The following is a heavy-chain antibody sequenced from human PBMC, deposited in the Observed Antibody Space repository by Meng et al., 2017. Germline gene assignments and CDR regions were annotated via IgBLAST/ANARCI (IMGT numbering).Heavy chain of an antibody. Sequence: KASGPTFPDCCLLWVLRAPGMILEWKDRINPKGDETHYAKGYQGTVTITEDTSISTAYMELSGLRPGDTALDYCARDEDISAAGKLFGVYWGQGTLVTVSS. CDR2: INPKGDET. J-gene: IGHJ4*02. V-gene: IGHV1-2*06. CDR1: GPTFPDCC. CDR3: ARDEDISAAGKLFGVY. D-gene: IGHD6-13*01.